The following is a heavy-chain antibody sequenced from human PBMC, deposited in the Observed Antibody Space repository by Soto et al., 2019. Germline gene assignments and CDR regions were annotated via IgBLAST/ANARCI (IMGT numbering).Heavy chain of an antibody. D-gene: IGHD3-3*01. CDR1: GFTVSSNY. V-gene: IGHV3-53*02. Sequence: EVQLVETGGGLIQPGGSLRLSCAASGFTVSSNYMSWVRQAPGKGLEWVSVIYSGGSTYYADSVKGRFTISRDNSKNTLYLQMNSLRAEDTAVYYCATSNDFRSGYYFDYWGQGTLVTVSS. J-gene: IGHJ4*02. CDR2: IYSGGST. CDR3: ATSNDFRSGYYFDY.